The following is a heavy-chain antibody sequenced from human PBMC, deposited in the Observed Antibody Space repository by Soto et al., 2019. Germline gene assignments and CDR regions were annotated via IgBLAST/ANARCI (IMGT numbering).Heavy chain of an antibody. CDR3: ATVFEH. CDR2: VDSAGSGT. CDR1: GVTFIGFW. V-gene: IGHV3-74*01. Sequence: GGFLRLSCVASGVTFIGFWMHWVRQVPGKGLVWVARVDSAGSGTSYADSVKGRFTISRDNAKNTLSLQMDSLRVEDTAVYYCATVFEHWGQGIPVTVSS. J-gene: IGHJ4*02.